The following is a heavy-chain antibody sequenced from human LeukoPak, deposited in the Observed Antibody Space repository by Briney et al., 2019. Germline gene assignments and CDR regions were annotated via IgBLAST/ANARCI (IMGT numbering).Heavy chain of an antibody. CDR3: ARLTFGGVIGFDY. V-gene: IGHV3-21*01. CDR2: ICSSGSNM. J-gene: IGHJ4*02. CDR1: GFTFRSYS. Sequence: GGSLRLSCAAPGFTFRSYSMNWVRQAPGKGLEWVSSICSSGSNMYYADSVKGRFTISRDNAKNSLYLQMNSLRAEDTAVYYCARLTFGGVIGFDYWGQGTLVTVSS. D-gene: IGHD3-16*02.